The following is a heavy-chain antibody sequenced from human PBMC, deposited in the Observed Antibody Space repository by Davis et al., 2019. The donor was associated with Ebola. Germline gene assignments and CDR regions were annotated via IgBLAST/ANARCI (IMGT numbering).Heavy chain of an antibody. CDR2: INHSGST. Sequence: MPSETLSLTCAVYGGSFSGYYWSWIRQPPGKGLEWIGEINHSGSTNYNPSLKSRVTISVDTSKNQFSLKLSSVTAADTAVYYCAKRPRPTYYYYGMDVWGQGTTVTVSS. CDR3: AKRPRPTYYYYGMDV. D-gene: IGHD1-14*01. CDR1: GGSFSGYY. V-gene: IGHV4-34*01. J-gene: IGHJ6*02.